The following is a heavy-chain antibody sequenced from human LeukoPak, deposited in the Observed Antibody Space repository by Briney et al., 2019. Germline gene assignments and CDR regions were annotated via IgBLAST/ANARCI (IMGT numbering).Heavy chain of an antibody. CDR1: GYTLTGYY. CDR3: ARDRWFKVY. J-gene: IGHJ4*02. Sequence: GSVKVSCMASGYTLTGYYMHWVRQAPGQGLEWVGWINTNSGGTNYAQTFQGRVTMTRDTSISTAYMELSRLRSDDTAVYYCARDRWFKVYWGEGTLVTVSS. V-gene: IGHV1-2*02. D-gene: IGHD4-23*01. CDR2: INTNSGGT.